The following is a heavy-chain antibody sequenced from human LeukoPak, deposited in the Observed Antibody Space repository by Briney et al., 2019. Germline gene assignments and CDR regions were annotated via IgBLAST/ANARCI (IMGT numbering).Heavy chain of an antibody. Sequence: GGSRRLSCAASGFTFSSYGIYWVRQSPGKGLEWVTFIRFDGSRKYYSDSAKGRFTISRDNSKNTVYLQMNSLRPDDTAIYYCAKVLDILTADYFRPDVYYFDYWGRGTLVTVSS. D-gene: IGHD3-9*01. CDR2: IRFDGSRK. V-gene: IGHV3-30*02. J-gene: IGHJ4*02. CDR1: GFTFSSYG. CDR3: AKVLDILTADYFRPDVYYFDY.